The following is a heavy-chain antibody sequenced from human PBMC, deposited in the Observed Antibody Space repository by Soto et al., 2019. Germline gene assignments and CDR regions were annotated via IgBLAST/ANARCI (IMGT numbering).Heavy chain of an antibody. CDR3: ARSFRVAAAGPFDY. CDR2: IYYSGST. CDR1: GGSISSGGYY. Sequence: PSETLSLTCTVSGGSISSGGYYWSWIRQHPGKGLEWIGYIYYSGSTYYNPSLKSRVTISVDTSKNQFSLKLSSVTAADTAVYYCARSFRVAAAGPFDYWGQVTLVTVSS. V-gene: IGHV4-31*03. D-gene: IGHD6-13*01. J-gene: IGHJ4*02.